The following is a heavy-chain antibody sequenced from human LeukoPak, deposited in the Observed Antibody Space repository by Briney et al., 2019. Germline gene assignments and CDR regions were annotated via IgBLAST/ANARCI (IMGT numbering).Heavy chain of an antibody. CDR2: VSGSGDST. V-gene: IGHV3-23*01. D-gene: IGHD2-8*01. CDR3: ARDDAPGGGYLDY. Sequence: GGSLRLSCAASGFTFNNYAMSWVRQAAGKGLEWVSRVSGSGDSTSNADSVKGRFTISRDNSKNTLYLQMSSLRAEDTALYYCARDDAPGGGYLDYWGQGTLVTVSS. J-gene: IGHJ4*02. CDR1: GFTFNNYA.